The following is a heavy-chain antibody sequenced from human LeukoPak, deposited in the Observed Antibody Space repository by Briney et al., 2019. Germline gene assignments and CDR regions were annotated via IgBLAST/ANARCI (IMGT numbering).Heavy chain of an antibody. Sequence: CSMNWVRQAPGKGLEGVSSISSSSSYIYYADSVKGRFTISRDNANNSLYLQMNSLRAEDTAVYYCAREGYDSSGYYLEYWRQGPLVSVSS. D-gene: IGHD3-22*01. V-gene: IGHV3-21*01. CDR1: CS. J-gene: IGHJ4*02. CDR2: ISSSSSYI. CDR3: AREGYDSSGYYLEY.